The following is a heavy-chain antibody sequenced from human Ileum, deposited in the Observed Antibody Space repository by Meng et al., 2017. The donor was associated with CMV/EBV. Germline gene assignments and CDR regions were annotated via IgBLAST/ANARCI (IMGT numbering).Heavy chain of an antibody. Sequence: ASVKVSCKASGYTFTGYYIHWVRQAPDQGLEWMGWINPNSGVTIYAQKFQGRVTMTRDTSISTAYMGMSGLRSDDTAVYYCARVVIAVAGVVYYFDSWGQGTLVTVSS. CDR1: GYTFTGYY. CDR2: INPNSGVT. V-gene: IGHV1-2*02. D-gene: IGHD6-19*01. CDR3: ARVVIAVAGVVYYFDS. J-gene: IGHJ4*02.